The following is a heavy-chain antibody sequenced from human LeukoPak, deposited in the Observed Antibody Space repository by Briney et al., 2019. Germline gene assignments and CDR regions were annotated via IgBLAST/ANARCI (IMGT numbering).Heavy chain of an antibody. V-gene: IGHV3-74*01. D-gene: IGHD6-6*01. Sequence: SGRSLRLSCTASGFSFSGHWMHWARQLPGKGRVWVSRISPTGSTTSYADSVKGRFTVSRDNAKNTLYLQVNNLRAEDTAVYYCARGPNSNWSGLDFWGQGTLLTVSS. J-gene: IGHJ4*02. CDR1: GFSFSGHW. CDR2: ISPTGSTT. CDR3: ARGPNSNWSGLDF.